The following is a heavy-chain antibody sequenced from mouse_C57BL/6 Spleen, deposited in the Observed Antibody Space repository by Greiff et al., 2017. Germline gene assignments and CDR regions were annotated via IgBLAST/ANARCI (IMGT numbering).Heavy chain of an antibody. CDR1: GFTFSSYG. V-gene: IGHV5-6*01. CDR3: ARQGIHYYFDY. CDR2: ISSGGSYT. Sequence: EVQVVESGGDLVKPGGSLKLSCAASGFTFSSYGMSWVRQTPDKRLEWVATISSGGSYTYYPDSVKGRFTISRDNAKNTLYLQMSSLKSEDTAMYYCARQGIHYYFDYWGQGTTLTVSS. J-gene: IGHJ2*01.